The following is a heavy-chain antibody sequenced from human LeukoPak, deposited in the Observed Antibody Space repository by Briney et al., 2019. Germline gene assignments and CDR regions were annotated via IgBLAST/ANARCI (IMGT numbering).Heavy chain of an antibody. CDR1: GGPFSGYY. CDR2: INHSGST. CDR3: ARSHIFLDKNIVVVPAAIRRQNYYYYGMDV. J-gene: IGHJ6*02. Sequence: SETLSLTCAVYGGPFSGYYWRWIRQPPGRGLEWIGEINHSGSTNYNPSLKSRGTISVDTSKNQFSLKLSSVTDADTAVYFCARSHIFLDKNIVVVPAAIRRQNYYYYGMDVWGQGTTVTVSS. D-gene: IGHD2-2*01. V-gene: IGHV4-34*01.